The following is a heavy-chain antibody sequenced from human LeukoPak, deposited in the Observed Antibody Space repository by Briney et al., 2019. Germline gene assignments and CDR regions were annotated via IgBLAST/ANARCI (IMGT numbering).Heavy chain of an antibody. Sequence: GGSLRLSCAASGFTFSSYGMHWARQAPGKGLEWVAVISYDGSNKYYADSVKGRFTISRDNSKNTLYLQMNSLRAEDTAVYYCAKTLRGMDVWGQGTTVTVSS. CDR3: AKTLRGMDV. CDR1: GFTFSSYG. J-gene: IGHJ6*02. CDR2: ISYDGSNK. V-gene: IGHV3-30*18.